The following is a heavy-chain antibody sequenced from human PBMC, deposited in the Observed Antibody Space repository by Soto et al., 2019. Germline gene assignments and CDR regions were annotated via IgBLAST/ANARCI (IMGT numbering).Heavy chain of an antibody. CDR2: IYYSGST. V-gene: IGHV4-31*03. J-gene: IGHJ6*03. CDR3: AMVRYCSSTSCYPDGHYYYYMDV. Sequence: SETLSLTCTVSGGSISSGGYYWSWIRQHPGKGLEWIGYIYYSGSTYYNPSLKSRVTISVDTSKNQFSLKLSSVTAADTAVYYCAMVRYCSSTSCYPDGHYYYYMDVWGKGTTVTVSS. D-gene: IGHD2-2*01. CDR1: GGSISSGGYY.